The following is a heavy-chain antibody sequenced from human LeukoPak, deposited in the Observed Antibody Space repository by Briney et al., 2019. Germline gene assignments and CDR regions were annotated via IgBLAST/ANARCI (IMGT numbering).Heavy chain of an antibody. V-gene: IGHV4-39*07. CDR3: ARGPLPPDYYDSSGYYSWDYFDY. CDR1: GGSISSRSYH. CDR2: MYYGGST. Sequence: SETLSLTCTVSGGSISSRSYHWGWIRQPPGKGLEWIGSMYYGGSTYYNPSLKSRVTISVDTSKNQFSLRLSSVTAADTAVYYCARGPLPPDYYDSSGYYSWDYFDYWGQGTLVTVSS. D-gene: IGHD3-22*01. J-gene: IGHJ4*02.